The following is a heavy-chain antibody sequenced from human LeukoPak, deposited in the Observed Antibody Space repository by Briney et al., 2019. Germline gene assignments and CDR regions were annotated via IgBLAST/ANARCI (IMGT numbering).Heavy chain of an antibody. D-gene: IGHD5-18*01. J-gene: IGHJ4*02. Sequence: SETLSLTCAVYGGSFSGYYWSWIRQPPGKGLEWIGEINHSGSTNYNPSLKGRVTISVDTSKNQFSLKLSSVTAADTAVYYCARTSGSGYSYGYYFDYWGQGTLVTVSS. CDR2: INHSGST. CDR1: GGSFSGYY. V-gene: IGHV4-34*01. CDR3: ARTSGSGYSYGYYFDY.